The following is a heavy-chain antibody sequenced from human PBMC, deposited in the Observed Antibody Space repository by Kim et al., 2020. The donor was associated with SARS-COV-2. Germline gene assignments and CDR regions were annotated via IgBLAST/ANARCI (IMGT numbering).Heavy chain of an antibody. Sequence: SQTLSLTCAISGDSVSSNTAAWNWIRQSPSRGLEWLGRTLYRSKWYNDYAVSVRGRITISADTSKNQVSLQLNSVTPEDTAVYYCARAFTLVRGVLNPYDSWGKGALVIVTS. J-gene: IGHJ4*02. D-gene: IGHD3-10*01. CDR3: ARAFTLVRGVLNPYDS. V-gene: IGHV6-1*01. CDR2: TLYRSKWYN. CDR1: GDSVSSNTAA.